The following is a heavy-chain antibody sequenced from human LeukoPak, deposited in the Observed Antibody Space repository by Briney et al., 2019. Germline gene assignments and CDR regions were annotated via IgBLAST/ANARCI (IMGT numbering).Heavy chain of an antibody. J-gene: IGHJ3*02. D-gene: IGHD3-22*01. V-gene: IGHV1-2*02. Sequence: ASVKVSCKASGYTFTGNFIHWVRQAPGQGLEYLGWINPNSGGTNYAQKFQGRVTMTRDTSISTAYMELSSLRSDDTAVYYCARDLGDYYDSSGYPSFGFGGPGSAFDIWGQGTMVTVSS. CDR3: ARDLGDYYDSSGYPSFGFGGPGSAFDI. CDR1: GYTFTGNF. CDR2: INPNSGGT.